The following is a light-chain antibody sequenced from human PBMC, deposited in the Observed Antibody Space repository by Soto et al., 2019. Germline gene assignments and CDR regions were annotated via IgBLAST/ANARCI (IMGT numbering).Light chain of an antibody. CDR1: SNDVGGYNY. V-gene: IGLV2-14*03. CDR2: DVS. CDR3: TSYTSATHVV. Sequence: QSVLTQPASVSGSPGQSITISCTGTSNDVGGYNYVSWYQQHTGKVPKLMIYDVSKRPSGVSSRFSGSKSGNTASLTISGLQAEDEAVYYCTSYTSATHVVFGGGTKLTVL. J-gene: IGLJ2*01.